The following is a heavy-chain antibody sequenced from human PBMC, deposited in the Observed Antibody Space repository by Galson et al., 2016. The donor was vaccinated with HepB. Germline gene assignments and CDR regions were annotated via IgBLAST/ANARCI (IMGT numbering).Heavy chain of an antibody. V-gene: IGHV3-74*03. CDR3: ARGGTPSGLDI. J-gene: IGHJ3*02. CDR1: ESTFGNHW. D-gene: IGHD3-16*01. Sequence: SLRLSCADSESTFGNHWVYWVRQAPGKGQVWVSKINRDGSGTAYADSVKGRFTISRDNAKNTLYLQMNSLRDEDTALYYCARGGTPSGLDIWGQGTMVTVSS. CDR2: INRDGSGT.